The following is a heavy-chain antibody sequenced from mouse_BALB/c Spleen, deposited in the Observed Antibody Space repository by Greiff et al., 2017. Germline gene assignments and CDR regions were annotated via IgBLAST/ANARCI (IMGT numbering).Heavy chain of an antibody. Sequence: QVQLQQSGPELVKPGASVKISCKASGYSFTSYYIHWVKQRPGQGLEWIGWIFPGSGNTKYNEKFKGKATLTADTSSSTAYMQLSSLTSEDSAVYFCARSKGNYAWFAYWGQGTLVTVSA. J-gene: IGHJ3*01. CDR3: ARSKGNYAWFAY. V-gene: IGHV1-66*01. D-gene: IGHD2-1*01. CDR1: GYSFTSYY. CDR2: IFPGSGNT.